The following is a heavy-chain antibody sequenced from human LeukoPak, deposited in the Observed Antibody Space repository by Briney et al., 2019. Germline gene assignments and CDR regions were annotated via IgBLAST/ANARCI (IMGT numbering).Heavy chain of an antibody. V-gene: IGHV3-23*01. D-gene: IGHD3-22*01. J-gene: IGHJ4*02. CDR3: XKDRRYDSSGYSPYYFDY. CDR1: GFTFSSYA. Sequence: GGSLRLSCAASGFTFSSYAMSWVRQAPGKGLEWVSGISGSGGSTYYADSVKGRFTISRDNSKNTLYLQMNSLRAEDTAVYYXXKDRRYDSSGYSPYYFDYWGQGTLVTVSS. CDR2: ISGSGGST.